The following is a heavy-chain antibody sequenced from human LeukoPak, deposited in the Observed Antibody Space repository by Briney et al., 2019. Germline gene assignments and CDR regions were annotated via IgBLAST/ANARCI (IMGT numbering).Heavy chain of an antibody. CDR1: GYTFTGYY. CDR3: AIYWNYDPLGMDG. CDR2: IKPNSGGT. V-gene: IGHV1-2*06. J-gene: IGHJ6*04. Sequence: EASVKVSCTASGYTFTGYYMHWVRQAPGQGLEWIGRIKPNSGGTNYAQKFQGRVTMTRDTYINTAYMELSRLRSDDTAVYYCAIYWNYDPLGMDGWGKGTTVTVSS. D-gene: IGHD1-7*01.